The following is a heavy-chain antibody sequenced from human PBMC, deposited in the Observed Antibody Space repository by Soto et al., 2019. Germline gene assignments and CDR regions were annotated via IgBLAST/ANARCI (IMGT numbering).Heavy chain of an antibody. CDR3: VRDGPRIAAD. Sequence: SETLSLTCSVSGGSVSSGFHYWSWIRQPPAKGLEWLGYIYYNGNTNYNPSLMGRVTMSLDTTKNQLSLKLSFVTTADTAVYYCVRDGPRIAADWGQGILVTVSS. V-gene: IGHV4-61*01. CDR1: GGSVSSGFHY. CDR2: IYYNGNT. D-gene: IGHD6-25*01. J-gene: IGHJ4*02.